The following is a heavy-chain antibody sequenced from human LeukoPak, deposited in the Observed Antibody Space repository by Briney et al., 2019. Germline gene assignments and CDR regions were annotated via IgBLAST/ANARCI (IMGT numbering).Heavy chain of an antibody. J-gene: IGHJ5*02. CDR3: ARGIAVAGTFGWFDP. D-gene: IGHD6-19*01. V-gene: IGHV3-30-3*01. CDR1: GFTFSSYS. CDR2: ISYDGSNK. Sequence: GRSLRLSCAASGFTFSSYSMHWVRQPPGKGLEWVAVISYDGSNKYYADSVKGRFTISRDNSKNTLYLQMNSLRAEDTAVYYCARGIAVAGTFGWFDPWGQGTLVTVSS.